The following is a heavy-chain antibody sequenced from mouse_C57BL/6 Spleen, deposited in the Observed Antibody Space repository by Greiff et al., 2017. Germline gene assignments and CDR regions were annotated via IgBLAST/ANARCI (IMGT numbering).Heavy chain of an antibody. V-gene: IGHV14-1*01. CDR2: IDPEDGDT. CDR1: GFNIKDYY. CDR3: TTWGSAWFAY. J-gene: IGHJ3*01. Sequence: EVQLQESGAELVRPGASVKLSCTASGFNIKDYYMHWVKQRPEQGLEWIGRIDPEDGDTEYAPKFQGKDTMTADTSANTAYLQLSSLTSEDTAVYYCTTWGSAWFAYWGQGTLVTVSA.